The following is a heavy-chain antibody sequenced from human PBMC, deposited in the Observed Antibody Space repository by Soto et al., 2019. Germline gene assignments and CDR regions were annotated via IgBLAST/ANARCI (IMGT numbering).Heavy chain of an antibody. CDR2: VYYTGST. Sequence: SETLSLTCTVSGDSISTFYWGWMRQSPGKELQWIGYVYYTGSTNYNPSLKSRVTISVDRSKNQFSLKLTSANAADTAVYYCARGRTVRNYADDSSDYFYFFDYWGQGTQVTVSS. CDR1: GDSISTFY. J-gene: IGHJ4*02. V-gene: IGHV4-59*01. D-gene: IGHD3-22*01. CDR3: ARGRTVRNYADDSSDYFYFFDY.